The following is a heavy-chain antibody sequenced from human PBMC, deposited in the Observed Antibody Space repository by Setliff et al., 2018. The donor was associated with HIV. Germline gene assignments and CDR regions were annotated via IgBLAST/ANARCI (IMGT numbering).Heavy chain of an antibody. V-gene: IGHV1-3*01. CDR1: GYTFSTNA. CDR2: INAGDDNT. D-gene: IGHD6-19*01. CDR3: ARGSCSGCYLSDY. Sequence: SVKVSCKAFGYTFSTNAIHWVRQAPGQRLEWMGYINAGDDNTRYSEKFQGRVTITWDTSANTAYMELSSLRSEDTAVYYCARGSCSGCYLSDYWGLGTLVTVSS. J-gene: IGHJ4*02.